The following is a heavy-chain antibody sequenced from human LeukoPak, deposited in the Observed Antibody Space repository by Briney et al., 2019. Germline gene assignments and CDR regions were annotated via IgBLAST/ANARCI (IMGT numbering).Heavy chain of an antibody. D-gene: IGHD3-22*01. CDR3: ASQSGYYSAFDI. Sequence: SETLSLTCTVSGGSISYYYWTWIRHPPREGLGWIGYIYYSGSTNYNPSLKSRVNISVDTSKNQFSLKLSSVTGADTAVYYCASQSGYYSAFDIWGERTMVTVSS. CDR2: IYYSGST. V-gene: IGHV4-59*08. CDR1: GGSISYYY. J-gene: IGHJ3*02.